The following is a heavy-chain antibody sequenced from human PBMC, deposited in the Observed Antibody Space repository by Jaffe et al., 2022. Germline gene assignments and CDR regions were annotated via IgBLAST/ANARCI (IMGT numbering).Heavy chain of an antibody. D-gene: IGHD3-16*02. CDR1: GFTFSSYG. V-gene: IGHV3-30*18. CDR3: AKDTWGYDYFWGSYRYNRYFDY. CDR2: ISYDGSNK. J-gene: IGHJ4*02. Sequence: QVQLVESGGGVVQPGRSLRLSCAASGFTFSSYGMHWVRQAPGKGLEWVAVISYDGSNKYYADSVKGRFTISRDNSKNTLYLQMNSLRAEDTAVYYCAKDTWGYDYFWGSYRYNRYFDYWGQGTLVTVSS.